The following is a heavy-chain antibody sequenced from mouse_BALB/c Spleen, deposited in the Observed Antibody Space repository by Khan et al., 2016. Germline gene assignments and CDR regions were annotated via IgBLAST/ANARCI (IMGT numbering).Heavy chain of an antibody. CDR1: AFDFSRYW. D-gene: IGHD1-1*01. CDR3: ARAGYYEYLAY. J-gene: IGHJ3*01. V-gene: IGHV4-1*02. Sequence: EVKLLESGGGLVQPGGSLKLSCAASAFDFSRYWMSWVRQAPGKGLEWIGEINPDSSTINYTPSLKDKFIISRDNAKNTLYLQMSKVRSEDTALYYCARAGYYEYLAYWGQGTLVTVSA. CDR2: INPDSSTI.